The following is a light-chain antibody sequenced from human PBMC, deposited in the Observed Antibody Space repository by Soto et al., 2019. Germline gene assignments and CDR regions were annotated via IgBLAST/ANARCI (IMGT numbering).Light chain of an antibody. V-gene: IGKV1-33*01. CDR2: GAY. CDR3: QYCDYVPL. J-gene: IGKJ3*01. CDR1: HDIGNY. Sequence: DIQMTQSPSSLSASVGDRVTITCQASHDIGNYLNWYQHKPGKAPKLLIYGAYNLETGVPSRFSGGGSGTDFTFTITSLQPEDFATYYCQYCDYVPLFGPGNKVDIK.